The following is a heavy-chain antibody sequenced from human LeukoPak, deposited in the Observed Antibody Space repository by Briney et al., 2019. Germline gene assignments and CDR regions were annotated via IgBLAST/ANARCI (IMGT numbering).Heavy chain of an antibody. D-gene: IGHD4-11*01. CDR1: GYSISSGYY. CDR2: IYHSGST. J-gene: IGHJ5*02. Sequence: PSETLSLTXAVSGYSISSGYYWGWIRQPPGKGLEWIGSIYHSGSTYYNPSLISRVTISVDTSKNQFSLKLSSVTAADTAVYYCARLEMTTESNWFDPWGQGTLVTVSS. CDR3: ARLEMTTESNWFDP. V-gene: IGHV4-38-2*01.